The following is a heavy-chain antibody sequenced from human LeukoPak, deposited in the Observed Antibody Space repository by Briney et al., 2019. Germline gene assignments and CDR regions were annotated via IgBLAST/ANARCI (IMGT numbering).Heavy chain of an antibody. D-gene: IGHD3-10*01. J-gene: IGHJ4*02. V-gene: IGHV3-30-3*01. Sequence: GGSLRLSCAASGFTFSSYAMHWVRQAPGKGLEWVAVISYDGSNKYYADSVKGRFTISRDNSKNTLYLQMNSLRAEDTAVYYCANTYYYGSGSYSTFDYWGQGTLVTVSS. CDR1: GFTFSSYA. CDR2: ISYDGSNK. CDR3: ANTYYYGSGSYSTFDY.